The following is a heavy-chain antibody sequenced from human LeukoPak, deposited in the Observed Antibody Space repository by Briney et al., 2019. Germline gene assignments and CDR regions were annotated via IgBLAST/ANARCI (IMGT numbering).Heavy chain of an antibody. CDR1: GFTFSSYS. J-gene: IGHJ4*02. Sequence: GGSLRLSCAASGFTFSSYSMNWVRQAPGKGLEWVSSISSSSSYIYYADSVKGQFTISRDNAKNSLYLQMNSLRAEDTAVYYCARRPRVSGPNYFDYWGQGTLVTVSS. V-gene: IGHV3-21*01. CDR2: ISSSSSYI. D-gene: IGHD3-10*01. CDR3: ARRPRVSGPNYFDY.